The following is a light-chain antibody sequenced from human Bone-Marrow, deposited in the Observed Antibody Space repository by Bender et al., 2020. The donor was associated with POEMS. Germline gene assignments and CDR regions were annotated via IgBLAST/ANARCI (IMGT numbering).Light chain of an antibody. Sequence: QSVLTQPPSVSGAPGQRVTVSCTGSSSNIGAGYDVHWYQQLPGMAPKLLIYSNNNRPSGVPDRFSGSKSGTSASLAITGLQAEDEADYYCQSYYNNMPVFGGRTRLTVL. V-gene: IGLV1-40*01. CDR1: SSNIGAGYD. CDR2: SNN. CDR3: QSYYNNMPV. J-gene: IGLJ2*01.